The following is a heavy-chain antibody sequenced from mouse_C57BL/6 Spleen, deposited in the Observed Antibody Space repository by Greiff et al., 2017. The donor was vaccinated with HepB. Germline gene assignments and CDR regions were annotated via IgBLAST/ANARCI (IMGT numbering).Heavy chain of an antibody. J-gene: IGHJ1*03. Sequence: VQLQQSGPELVKPGASVKISCKASGYAFSSSWMNWVKQRPGKGLEWIGRIYPGDGDTIYNGKFKGKATLTADKSSSTAYMQLSSLTSEDSAVYFCARWITTVVAPYFDVWGTGTTVTVSS. V-gene: IGHV1-82*01. CDR2: IYPGDGDT. D-gene: IGHD1-1*01. CDR1: GYAFSSSW. CDR3: ARWITTVVAPYFDV.